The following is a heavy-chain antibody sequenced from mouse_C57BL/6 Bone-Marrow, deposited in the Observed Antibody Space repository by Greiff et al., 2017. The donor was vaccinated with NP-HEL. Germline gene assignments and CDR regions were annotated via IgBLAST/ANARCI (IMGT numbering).Heavy chain of an antibody. CDR3: AATTVVATDAMDY. D-gene: IGHD1-1*01. Sequence: QQSCKASGYTFPSYWMQWVQQRPGQGLEWIGEIDPSDSYTNYNHKFKGKATLTVDTSSSTAYMQLSSLTSEDSAVYYCAATTVVATDAMDYWGQGTSVTVSS. J-gene: IGHJ4*01. CDR1: GYTFPSYW. V-gene: IGHV1-50*01. CDR2: IDPSDSYT.